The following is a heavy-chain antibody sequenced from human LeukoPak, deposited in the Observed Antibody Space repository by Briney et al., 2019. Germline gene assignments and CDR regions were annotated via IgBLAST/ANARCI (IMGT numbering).Heavy chain of an antibody. V-gene: IGHV3-21*01. CDR1: GFTFSSYN. J-gene: IGHJ6*03. CDR2: ISSSSSYI. D-gene: IGHD3-3*01. Sequence: PGGSLRLSCAASGFTFSSYNMNWVRQAPGKGLEWVSSISSSSSYIYYADSVKGRFTISRDNAKNSLYLQMNSLRAEDTAVYYCARGRCDFWSGYCPYYYYYYMDVWGKGTTVTVSS. CDR3: ARGRCDFWSGYCPYYYYYYMDV.